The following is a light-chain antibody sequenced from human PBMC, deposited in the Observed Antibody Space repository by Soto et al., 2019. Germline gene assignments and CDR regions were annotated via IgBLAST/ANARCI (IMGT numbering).Light chain of an antibody. CDR1: SRDVGGYNY. V-gene: IGLV2-11*01. CDR2: DVS. CDR3: CSYAGSYTLYV. J-gene: IGLJ1*01. Sequence: QSALTQPRSVSGSPGQSVTISCTGTSRDVGGYNYVSWYQQHPGTAPKLMIYDVSMRPSGVPDRFSGSKSGNTASLTISGLQAEDEADYYCCSYAGSYTLYVFGTGTKVTVL.